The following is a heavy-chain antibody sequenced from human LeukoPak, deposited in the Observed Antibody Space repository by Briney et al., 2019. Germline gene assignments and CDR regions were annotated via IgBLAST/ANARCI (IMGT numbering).Heavy chain of an antibody. Sequence: PSETLSLTCTVSGGSISSYYWSWIRQPPGKGLEWIGYIYYSGSTNYNPSLKSRVTISEDTSKNQFSLKLSSVTAADTAVYYCARHGAVNGMDVWGQGTTVTVSS. V-gene: IGHV4-59*01. CDR1: GGSISSYY. J-gene: IGHJ6*02. D-gene: IGHD6-19*01. CDR2: IYYSGST. CDR3: ARHGAVNGMDV.